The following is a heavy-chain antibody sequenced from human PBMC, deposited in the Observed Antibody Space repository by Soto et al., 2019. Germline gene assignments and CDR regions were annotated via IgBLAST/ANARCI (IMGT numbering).Heavy chain of an antibody. J-gene: IGHJ4*02. V-gene: IGHV3-30*18. CDR2: ISYDGSEK. CDR1: GFTFSSYG. Sequence: QVQLVESGGGVVQPGRSLRLSCAASGFTFSSYGMHWVRQAPGKGLDWVAVISYDGSEKYYAVSVKGRFTISRDTSKNTLYLQMNSLRAEDTAVYYCAKGAVTTSLYYFDYWGQGTLVPVSS. D-gene: IGHD4-17*01. CDR3: AKGAVTTSLYYFDY.